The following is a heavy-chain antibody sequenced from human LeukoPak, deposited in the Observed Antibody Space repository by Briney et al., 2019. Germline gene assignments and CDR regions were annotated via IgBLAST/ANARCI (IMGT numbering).Heavy chain of an antibody. CDR2: ISGSGGST. Sequence: GGSLRLSCAASGFTFTSYAMSWVRQAPGKGLECGSGISGSGGSTYYADSVKGRFTISRDNSKNTVYLQMNSLRAEDTAVYYCAKDGAAAGNFDYWGQGTLVTVSS. CDR1: GFTFTSYA. CDR3: AKDGAAAGNFDY. D-gene: IGHD6-13*01. J-gene: IGHJ4*02. V-gene: IGHV3-23*01.